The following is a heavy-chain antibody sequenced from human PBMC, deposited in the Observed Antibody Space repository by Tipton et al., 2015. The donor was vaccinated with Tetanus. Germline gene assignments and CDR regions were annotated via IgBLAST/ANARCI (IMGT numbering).Heavy chain of an antibody. V-gene: IGHV3-21*01. CDR1: RFTFSHYS. D-gene: IGHD5/OR15-5a*01. Sequence: GSLRLSCAAFRFTFSHYSMTWVRQAPGKGLEWVSSISDSTDYIYYADSVKGRFTISRDNARNSLYLQMNSLRAEDTAMYYCAKDGCFSVGCLGSDYWGQGNLVTVSS. CDR3: AKDGCFSVGCLGSDY. J-gene: IGHJ4*02. CDR2: ISDSTDYI.